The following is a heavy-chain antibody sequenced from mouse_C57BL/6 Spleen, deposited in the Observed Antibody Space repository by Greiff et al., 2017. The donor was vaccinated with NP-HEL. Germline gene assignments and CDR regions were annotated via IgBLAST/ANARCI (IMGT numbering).Heavy chain of an antibody. CDR3: ARWGTVVENAMDY. CDR2: IYPGDGDT. D-gene: IGHD1-1*01. J-gene: IGHJ4*01. CDR1: GYAFSSSW. Sequence: QVQLQQSGPELVKPGASVKISCKASGYAFSSSWMNWVKQRPGKGLEWIGRIYPGDGDTNYNGKFKGKATLTADKSSSTAYMQLSSLTSEDSAVYFCARWGTVVENAMDYWGQGTSVTVSS. V-gene: IGHV1-82*01.